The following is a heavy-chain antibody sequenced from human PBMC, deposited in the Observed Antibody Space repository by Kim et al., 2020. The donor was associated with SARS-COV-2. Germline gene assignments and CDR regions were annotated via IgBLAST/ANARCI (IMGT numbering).Heavy chain of an antibody. CDR1: GGSISRSSYY. V-gene: IGHV4-39*07. J-gene: IGHJ5*02. CDR2: IYYSGST. Sequence: SETLSLTCSVSGGSISRSSYYWGWIRQPPGKGLEWIGSIYYSGSTYYNPSLKSRVTISVDTSKNQFSLKLSSVTAADTAVYYCARYVWGWLQLDNWFDPWGQGTLVTVSS. D-gene: IGHD3-10*02. CDR3: ARYVWGWLQLDNWFDP.